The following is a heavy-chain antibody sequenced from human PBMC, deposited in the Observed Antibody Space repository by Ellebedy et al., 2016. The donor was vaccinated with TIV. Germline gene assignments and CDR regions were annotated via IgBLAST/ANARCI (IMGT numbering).Heavy chain of an antibody. Sequence: GESLKISCAASGFTFSHYTLHWVRQAPGKGLEWLTVITYDGVNKFYADSVKGRFTISRDNSKTTLHLQMNSLRAEDAALYYCARDGGDSYFDDWGQGTLVTVSS. CDR1: GFTFSHYT. V-gene: IGHV3-30-3*01. J-gene: IGHJ4*02. CDR2: ITYDGVNK. CDR3: ARDGGDSYFDD. D-gene: IGHD2-21*02.